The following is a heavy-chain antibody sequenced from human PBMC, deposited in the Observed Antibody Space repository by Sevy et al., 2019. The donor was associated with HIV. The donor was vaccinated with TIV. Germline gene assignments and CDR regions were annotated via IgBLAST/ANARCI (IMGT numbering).Heavy chain of an antibody. Sequence: GESLKISCKGSGYNFISYWIGWVRQMPGRGLEWMGIIYPDDSDTRYSPSFPGQVTISVDKSINTAYLQWSSLKASDTAMYYCARHHASYGVTGYYYYYGLDVWGPGTTVTVSS. J-gene: IGHJ6*02. CDR2: IYPDDSDT. D-gene: IGHD4-17*01. V-gene: IGHV5-51*01. CDR1: GYNFISYW. CDR3: ARHHASYGVTGYYYYYGLDV.